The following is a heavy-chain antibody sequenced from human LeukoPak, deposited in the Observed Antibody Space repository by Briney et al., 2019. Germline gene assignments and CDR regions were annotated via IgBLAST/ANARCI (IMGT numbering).Heavy chain of an antibody. CDR1: GFSFSDYA. J-gene: IGHJ3*02. CDR2: ISGSGGST. Sequence: GGSLRLSCAASGFSFSDYAMSWVRQAPGKGLEWVSAISGSGGSTYYADSVKGRFTISRDNSKNTLYLQMNSLRAEDTAVYYCAKDQLTYYDYVWGSYRPGGAFDIWGQGTMVTVSS. CDR3: AKDQLTYYDYVWGSYRPGGAFDI. V-gene: IGHV3-23*01. D-gene: IGHD3-16*02.